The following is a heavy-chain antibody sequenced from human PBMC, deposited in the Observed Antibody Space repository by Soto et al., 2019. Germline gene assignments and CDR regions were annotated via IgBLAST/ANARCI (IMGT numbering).Heavy chain of an antibody. CDR2: IYPGDSDT. Sequence: GESLKISCKGSGYSFTSYWIGWVRQMPGKGLEWMGIIYPGDSDTRYSPSFQGQVTISADKSISTAYLQWSSLKASDPAMYSGARLGESPIFGPHRLYYYYYMDVWGKGTTVTVSS. CDR1: GYSFTSYW. CDR3: ARLGESPIFGPHRLYYYYYMDV. J-gene: IGHJ6*03. V-gene: IGHV5-51*01. D-gene: IGHD3-3*01.